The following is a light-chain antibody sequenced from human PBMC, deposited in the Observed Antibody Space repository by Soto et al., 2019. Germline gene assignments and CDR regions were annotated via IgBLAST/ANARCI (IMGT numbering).Light chain of an antibody. CDR2: DVS. Sequence: EVVLSQSPATLSLSHGERATLSCRSSQSVIIYLAWYQQKPGQPPRLLIYDVSNRATGIPARFSGSGSGTDFTLTITSLEPEDFAVCFCHQRYNWPRVTFGQGTRLE. J-gene: IGKJ5*01. CDR3: HQRYNWPRVT. V-gene: IGKV3-11*01. CDR1: QSVIIY.